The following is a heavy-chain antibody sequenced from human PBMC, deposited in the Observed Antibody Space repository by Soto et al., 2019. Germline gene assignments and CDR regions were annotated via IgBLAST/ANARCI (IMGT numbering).Heavy chain of an antibody. CDR2: FRGSRDSP. J-gene: IGHJ5*02. CDR3: AKNPHSGYDYSWFAH. CDR1: GFTFTSYA. Sequence: GGSLRLSCAASGFTFTSYAMTWVRQAPGQGQERVSGFRGSRDSPYYADSVNGRFTISKDNSNNILYLQMNNLRAEDTAVYFCAKNPHSGYDYSWFAHWGQGTLVTVSS. V-gene: IGHV3-23*01. D-gene: IGHD3-22*01.